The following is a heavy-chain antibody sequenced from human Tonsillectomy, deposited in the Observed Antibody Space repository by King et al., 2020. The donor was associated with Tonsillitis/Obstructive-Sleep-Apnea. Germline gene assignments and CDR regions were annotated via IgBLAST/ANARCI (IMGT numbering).Heavy chain of an antibody. Sequence: VQLVESGAEVKKPGASVKVSCKASGYTFTSYGIIWVRQAPGQGLEWMGWISAYNGDTNYAQKFQGRVTMTTDTSTSTAYMEVRSLRSDETAVYYCARVSAFAWELLPVDPWGQGTLVTVSS. V-gene: IGHV1-18*01. CDR1: GYTFTSYG. D-gene: IGHD1-26*01. J-gene: IGHJ5*02. CDR2: ISAYNGDT. CDR3: ARVSAFAWELLPVDP.